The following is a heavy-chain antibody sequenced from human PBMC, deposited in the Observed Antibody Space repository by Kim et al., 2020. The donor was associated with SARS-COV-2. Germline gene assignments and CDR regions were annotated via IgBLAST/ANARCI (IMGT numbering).Heavy chain of an antibody. CDR3: ARHKLRSIWFGALGDF. V-gene: IGHV4-39*01. Sequence: SETLSLTCTVSGASIDSSDSYWGWIRQPPGKGLEWIGSLYYSGTTYYNPSLKSRVTTSADTARNQFSLKMTSATAADTALYYCARHKLRSIWFGALGDF. CDR2: LYYSGTT. J-gene: IGHJ4*01. D-gene: IGHD3-10*01. CDR1: GASIDSSDSY.